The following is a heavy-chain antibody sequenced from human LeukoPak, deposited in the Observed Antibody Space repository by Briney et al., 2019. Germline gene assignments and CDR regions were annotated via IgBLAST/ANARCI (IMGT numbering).Heavy chain of an antibody. CDR3: AKRPRDTSGYYLGAFDI. CDR1: GFTFSNYA. CDR2: ISASGGTT. V-gene: IGHV3-23*01. Sequence: GGSLRLSCAASGFTFSNYAMTWVRQAPGKGLEWVSGISASGGTTYYADSVKGRFTISRDNSKNTLYLQMNSLRAEDTAVYYCAKRPRDTSGYYLGAFDIWGQGTMVTVSS. J-gene: IGHJ3*02. D-gene: IGHD3-22*01.